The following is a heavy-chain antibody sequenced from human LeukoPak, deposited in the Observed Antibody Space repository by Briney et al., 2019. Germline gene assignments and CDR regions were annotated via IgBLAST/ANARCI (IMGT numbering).Heavy chain of an antibody. J-gene: IGHJ6*02. CDR1: GFTVSSNY. CDR2: IRSDGTT. CDR3: ARDHGVQLRLGVDGMDV. Sequence: GGSLRLSCAASGFTVSSNYVSWVRQAPGKGLEWVSVIRSDGTTDYADSVKGRFDVSRDNFKNTLYLQMNSLRAEDTAVYYCARDHGVQLRLGVDGMDVWGQGTTVTVSS. D-gene: IGHD1-1*01. V-gene: IGHV3-66*01.